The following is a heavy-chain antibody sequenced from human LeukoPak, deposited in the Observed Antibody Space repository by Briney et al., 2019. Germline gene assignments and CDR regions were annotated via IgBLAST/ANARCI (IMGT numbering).Heavy chain of an antibody. J-gene: IGHJ4*02. V-gene: IGHV4-59*01. CDR3: ARLRGEYDY. CDR2: IYYSGST. CDR1: GGSISSYY. D-gene: IGHD3-10*01. Sequence: PSETLSLTCAVSGGSISSYYWSWIRQPPGKGLEWIGYIYYSGSTNYNPSLKSRVTISVDTSKNQFSLKLSSVTAADTAVYYCARLRGEYDYWGQGTLVTVSS.